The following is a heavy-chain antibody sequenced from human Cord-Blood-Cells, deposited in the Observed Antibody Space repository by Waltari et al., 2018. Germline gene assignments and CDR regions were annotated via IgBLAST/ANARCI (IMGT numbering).Heavy chain of an antibody. CDR1: GGTFISHA. CDR3: ARLLNGGGFWFDP. V-gene: IGHV1-69*09. J-gene: IGHJ5*02. CDR2: IIPILGIA. D-gene: IGHD3-16*01. Sequence: QVQLGQSGAEVKKPGSSVKVSFTASGGTFISHAISRVRQDPGQGLEWMGRIIPILGIANYAQKFQGRVTITADKSTSTAYMELSSLRSEDTAVYYCARLLNGGGFWFDPWGQGTLVTVSS.